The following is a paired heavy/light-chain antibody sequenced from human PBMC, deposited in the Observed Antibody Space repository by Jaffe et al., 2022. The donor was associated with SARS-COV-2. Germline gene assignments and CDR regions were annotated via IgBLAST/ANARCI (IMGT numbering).Light chain of an antibody. CDR1: SSDVGGYMY. Sequence: QSALAQPASVSGSPGQPVTISCTGTSSDVGGYMYVSWYQQYPGKAPKLMIYDVSERPSGVSSRFSGSKSGNTASLTISGLQADDEAFYHCSSYTASGTRVFGGGTKVTVL. J-gene: IGLJ3*02. CDR2: DVS. CDR3: SSYTASGTRV. V-gene: IGLV2-14*03.
Heavy chain of an antibody. CDR2: IYPEDSDT. J-gene: IGHJ6*03. Sequence: EVRLVQSGAEVKKPGESLKISCQTSGYNFAKYWIGWVRQTPGKGLEWLGIIYPEDSDTRYSPSFEGQVTISADKSTNAAYLQWGSLKASDTAIYYCARHGDYGSEYYYYYYMDVWGKGTTVIVSS. CDR1: GYNFAKYW. V-gene: IGHV5-51*01. CDR3: ARHGDYGSEYYYYYYMDV. D-gene: IGHD3-10*01.